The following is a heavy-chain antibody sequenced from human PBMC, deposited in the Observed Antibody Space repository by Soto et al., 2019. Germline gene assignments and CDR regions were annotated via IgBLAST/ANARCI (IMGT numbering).Heavy chain of an antibody. CDR3: IRAAAGLDP. CDR1: GFTFSGSE. D-gene: IGHD6-13*01. J-gene: IGHJ5*02. V-gene: IGHV3-73*01. Sequence: EVQVVESGGDLVQPGGSLKLSCAASGFTFSGSEMHWVRQASGKGLEWVGHIRTKANNYATAYAASVKGRFTISRDDLKNMAFLEMNSLITEDTAVYYCIRAAAGLDPWGQGTLVTVS. CDR2: IRTKANNYAT.